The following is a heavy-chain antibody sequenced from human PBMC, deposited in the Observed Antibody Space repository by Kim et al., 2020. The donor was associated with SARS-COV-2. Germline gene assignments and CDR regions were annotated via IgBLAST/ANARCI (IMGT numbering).Heavy chain of an antibody. J-gene: IGHJ6*02. Sequence: SVKVSCKASGGTFSSYAISWVRQAPGQGLEWMGGIIPIFGTANYAQKFQGRVTITADESTSTAYMELSSLRSEDTAVYYWARDVLTTGVVYYYYGMDVWGQGNTVSVSS. CDR1: GGTFSSYA. V-gene: IGHV1-69*13. CDR3: ARDVLTTGVVYYYYGMDV. CDR2: IIPIFGTA. D-gene: IGHD4-4*01.